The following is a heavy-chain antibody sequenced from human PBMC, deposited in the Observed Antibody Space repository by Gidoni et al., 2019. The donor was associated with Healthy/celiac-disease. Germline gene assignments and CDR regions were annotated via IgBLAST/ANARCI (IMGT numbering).Heavy chain of an antibody. CDR3: AKGPIAAAGTWDYFDY. CDR1: GSTFDAYA. J-gene: IGHJ4*02. D-gene: IGHD6-13*01. Sequence: EVQLVESGGGLVQPGRSLGLSCAAPGSTFDAYAMHCVRQAPGKGLGWGSGISWNSGSIGYADSVKGRFTISRDNAKNSLYLQMNSLRAEDTALYYCAKGPIAAAGTWDYFDYWGQGTLVTVSS. V-gene: IGHV3-9*01. CDR2: ISWNSGSI.